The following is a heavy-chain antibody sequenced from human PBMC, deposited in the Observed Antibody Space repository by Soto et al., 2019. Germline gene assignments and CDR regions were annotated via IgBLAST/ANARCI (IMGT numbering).Heavy chain of an antibody. Sequence: QVQLQESGPGLVKPSQTLSLTCAVSGGSISSGDYWSWIRQPPGKGLEWIGNIYYSGSTYYNPSLKSRVTISGDTSKNQFSLKLRSVTAADTAIYSCARDTVVNYYYYGLDVWGQGTTVTVSS. V-gene: IGHV4-30-4*01. CDR2: IYYSGST. CDR1: GGSISSGDY. CDR3: ARDTVVNYYYYGLDV. D-gene: IGHD2-15*01. J-gene: IGHJ6*02.